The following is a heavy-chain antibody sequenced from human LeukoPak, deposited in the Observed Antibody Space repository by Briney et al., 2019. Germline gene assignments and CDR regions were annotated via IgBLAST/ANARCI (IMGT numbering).Heavy chain of an antibody. D-gene: IGHD4-11*01. J-gene: IGHJ5*02. CDR2: IKQDGSEK. Sequence: GGSLRLSCAASGFTFSSYWMSWVRQAPGKGLEWVANIKQDGSEKYYVDSVKGRFTISRDNAKNSLYLQMDSLRAEDTAVYYCARDSLDYRGNWFDPWGQGTLVTVSS. V-gene: IGHV3-7*01. CDR3: ARDSLDYRGNWFDP. CDR1: GFTFSSYW.